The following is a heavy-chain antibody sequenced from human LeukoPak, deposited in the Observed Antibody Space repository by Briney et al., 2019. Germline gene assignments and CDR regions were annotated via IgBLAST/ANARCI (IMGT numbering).Heavy chain of an antibody. V-gene: IGHV3-53*01. Sequence: GVSLRLSCAASGYTVNSNYMSGVREATGKGVEGVSGICSGGSTYYADSVKGRFTISRDNSKNTMYLQMHSLRVENTAVYYCARGLYYYDSSGYLYYWGQGTLVTVSS. CDR2: ICSGGST. D-gene: IGHD3-22*01. CDR1: GYTVNSNY. CDR3: ARGLYYYDSSGYLYY. J-gene: IGHJ4*02.